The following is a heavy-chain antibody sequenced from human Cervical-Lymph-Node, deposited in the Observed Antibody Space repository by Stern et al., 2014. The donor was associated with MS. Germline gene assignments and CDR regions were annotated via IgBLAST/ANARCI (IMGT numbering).Heavy chain of an antibody. CDR1: GGSISNDNFF. V-gene: IGHV4-61*02. D-gene: IGHD1-26*01. CDR3: ALGAEWFDP. Sequence: VQLVESGPGLVKPSQTLSLTCTVSGGSISNDNFFWSWIRQPAGKGLEWIGRVYLSGSTTYNPSLKSRVTISMDTSMNQFSLKLNSVTAADTAVYYCALGAEWFDPWGQGTLVTVSS. CDR2: VYLSGST. J-gene: IGHJ5*02.